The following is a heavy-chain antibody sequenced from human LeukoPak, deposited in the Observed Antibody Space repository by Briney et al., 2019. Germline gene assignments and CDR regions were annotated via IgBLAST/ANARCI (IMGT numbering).Heavy chain of an antibody. J-gene: IGHJ4*02. D-gene: IGHD3-9*01. CDR1: GFTFSNAW. CDR2: IKSKTDGGTT. Sequence: PGGSLRLSCAASGFTFSNAWMSWVRQAPGKGLEWVGRIKSKTDGGTTDYAAPVKGRFTISRDDSKNTLYLQMNSLKTEDTAVYYCTTENYDILTGYFPFDYWGQGTLVTVSS. CDR3: TTENYDILTGYFPFDY. V-gene: IGHV3-15*01.